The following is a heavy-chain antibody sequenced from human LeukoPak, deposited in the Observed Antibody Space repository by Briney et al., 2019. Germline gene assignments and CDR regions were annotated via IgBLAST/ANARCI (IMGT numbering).Heavy chain of an antibody. CDR3: ARGTYYYDSSGSGAFDI. V-gene: IGHV1-46*01. D-gene: IGHD3-22*01. Sequence: ASVKVSCKASRYTFSNYYMHWVRQAPGQGLEWMGIINPSGGSTSYEQKFQGRVTMTRDTSTSTVYMEMSSLTSEDTAVYYCARGTYYYDSSGSGAFDIWGQGTMVTVSS. CDR1: RYTFSNYY. J-gene: IGHJ3*02. CDR2: INPSGGST.